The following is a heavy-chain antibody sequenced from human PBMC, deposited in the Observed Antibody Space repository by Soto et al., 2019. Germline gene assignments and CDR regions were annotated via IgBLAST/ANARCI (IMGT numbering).Heavy chain of an antibody. Sequence: QVHLVQSGAEVKKPGASVKVSCKGSGYGFTTYGITWVRQAPGQGLEWMAWISAHNGNTNYAQKLQGRHTVTRDTSTSTAYMELRSLRSDATAVYYCARGRYADYWGQGALVTVSS. CDR1: GYGFTTYG. V-gene: IGHV1-18*01. D-gene: IGHD1-1*01. CDR2: ISAHNGNT. CDR3: ARGRYADY. J-gene: IGHJ4*02.